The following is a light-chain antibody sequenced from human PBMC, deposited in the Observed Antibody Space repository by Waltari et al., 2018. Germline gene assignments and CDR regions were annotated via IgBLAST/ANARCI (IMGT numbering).Light chain of an antibody. CDR1: SSDVGGYNY. CDR2: DVR. J-gene: IGLJ1*01. V-gene: IGLV2-14*03. Sequence: QSALTQPASVSGSPGQSITISSTGTSSDVGGYNYVSWYQQHPGKAPKLMISDVRNRPSGVSYRFSGSKSGNTASLTISGLQAEDEADYYCSSYTSSSTEVFGTGTKVTVL. CDR3: SSYTSSSTEV.